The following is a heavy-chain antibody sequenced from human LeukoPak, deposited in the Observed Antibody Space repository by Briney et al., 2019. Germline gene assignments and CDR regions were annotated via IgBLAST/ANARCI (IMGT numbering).Heavy chain of an antibody. CDR2: IKSKTDGGTT. CDR3: THYTVTTSFDY. Sequence: GGSLRLSCAASGFTVSNAWMNWVRQAPGKGLEWVGRIKSKTDGGTTDYAAPVKGRFTIPRDDSKNTLFLQMNSLKTEDTAVYYCTHYTVTTSFDYWGQGTLVTVSS. V-gene: IGHV3-15*07. CDR1: GFTVSNAW. J-gene: IGHJ4*02. D-gene: IGHD4-11*01.